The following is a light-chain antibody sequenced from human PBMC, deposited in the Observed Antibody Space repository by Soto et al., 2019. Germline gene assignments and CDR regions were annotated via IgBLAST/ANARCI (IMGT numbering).Light chain of an antibody. CDR3: QQYHYWWT. CDR2: QTS. CDR1: QYINTR. Sequence: EIVLTQSPATLSSFPGDRVTLSCRASQYINTRLAWYQHRPGQAPRLLIYQTSIRATGVSARFSGSGSGTEFTLTISSLQSEDFAVYYCQQYHYWWTFGQGTKVDIK. J-gene: IGKJ1*01. V-gene: IGKV3-15*01.